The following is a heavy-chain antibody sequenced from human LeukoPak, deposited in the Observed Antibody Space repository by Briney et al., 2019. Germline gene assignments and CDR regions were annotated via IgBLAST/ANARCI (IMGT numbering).Heavy chain of an antibody. V-gene: IGHV3-21*01. D-gene: IGHD3-3*01. CDR2: ISSSSYI. J-gene: IGHJ6*02. CDR1: GFTFSSYS. Sequence: PGGSLRLSCAASGFTFSSYSMNWVRQAPGKGLEWVSSISSSSYIYYADSVKGRFTISRDNAKSSLYLQMNSLRAEDTAVYYCARGKIFGVVTAQDLDYYGMDVWGQGTTVTVSS. CDR3: ARGKIFGVVTAQDLDYYGMDV.